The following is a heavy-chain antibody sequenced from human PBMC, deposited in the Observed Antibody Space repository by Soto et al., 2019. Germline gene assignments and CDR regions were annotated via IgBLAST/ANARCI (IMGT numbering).Heavy chain of an antibody. CDR3: ATGPLIVGAPKIDY. CDR2: MNPKSGGT. V-gene: IGHV1-8*01. Sequence: ASVKVSCKASGYTFTSYDINWVRQATGQGFEWMGWMNPKSGGTRYIQKFQGRVTMTRDTSISTAYMELSSLTSEDTAVYYCATGPLIVGAPKIDYWGQGTLVTVSS. CDR1: GYTFTSYD. J-gene: IGHJ4*02. D-gene: IGHD1-26*01.